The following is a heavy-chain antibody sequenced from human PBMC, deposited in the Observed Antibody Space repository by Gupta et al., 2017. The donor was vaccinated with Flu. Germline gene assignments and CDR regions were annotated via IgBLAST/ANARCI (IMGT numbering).Heavy chain of an antibody. CDR1: GFTFSSYS. CDR3: ARTPRIVGANDY. D-gene: IGHD1-26*01. J-gene: IGHJ4*02. V-gene: IGHV3-21*01. CDR2: ISSSSSYI. Sequence: EVQLVESGGGLVKPGGSLRLSCAASGFTFSSYSMNWVRQAPGKGLEWVSSISSSSSYIYYADSVKGRFTISRDNAKNSLYLQMNSLRAEDTAVYYCARTPRIVGANDYWGQGTLVTVSS.